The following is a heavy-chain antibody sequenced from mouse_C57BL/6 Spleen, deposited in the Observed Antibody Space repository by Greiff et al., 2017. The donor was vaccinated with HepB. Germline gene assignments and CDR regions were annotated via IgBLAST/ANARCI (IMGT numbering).Heavy chain of an antibody. CDR3: ARSRDFGC. CDR2: INPNNGGT. J-gene: IGHJ2*01. CDR1: GYTFTDYY. V-gene: IGHV1-26*01. Sequence: VQLQQSGPELVKPGASVKISCKASGYTFTDYYMNWVKQSHGKSLEWIGDINPNNGGTSYNQKFKGKATLTVDKSSSTAYMELRSLTSEDSAVYYCARSRDFGCWGQGTTLTVSS.